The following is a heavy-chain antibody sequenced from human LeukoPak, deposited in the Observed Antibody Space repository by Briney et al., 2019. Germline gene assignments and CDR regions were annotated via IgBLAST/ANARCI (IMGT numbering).Heavy chain of an antibody. CDR2: IYYSGRT. V-gene: IGHV4-59*08. CDR1: GVTFSSYY. J-gene: IGHJ4*02. Sequence: SETLFLTCTAPGVTFSSYYLSWIRQPPGKGLQWLGYIYYSGRTNYNPSLKRRVTISVDASKNQFSLKLSSVTAADTAVYYCARHAPWGYYDSSGFDYWGQGTLVTVSS. CDR3: ARHAPWGYYDSSGFDY. D-gene: IGHD3-22*01.